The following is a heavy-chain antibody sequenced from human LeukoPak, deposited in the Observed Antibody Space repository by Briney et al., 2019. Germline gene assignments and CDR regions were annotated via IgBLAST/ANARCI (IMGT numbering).Heavy chain of an antibody. CDR1: GVSISSYY. Sequence: SETLSLTCIVSGVSISSYYWSWIRQPPGKGLEWIGYIYYSGTSNYNPSLKSRVTISVDTSKNQFSLKLNSVTTTDTAVYYCARVGHYYGSPFDPWGQGTLVIVSS. CDR2: IYYSGTS. V-gene: IGHV4-59*01. J-gene: IGHJ5*02. D-gene: IGHD3-10*01. CDR3: ARVGHYYGSPFDP.